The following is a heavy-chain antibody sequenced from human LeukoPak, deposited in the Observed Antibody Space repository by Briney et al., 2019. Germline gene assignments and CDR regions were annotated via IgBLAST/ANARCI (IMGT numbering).Heavy chain of an antibody. CDR1: GFTFSSYW. CDR3: ARATPDAFDI. D-gene: IGHD2-15*01. V-gene: IGHV3-74*01. J-gene: IGHJ3*02. Sequence: GGSLRLSCAASGFTFSSYWIHWVRHAPGEGLVWVSRIKTDGIITTYADSVEGRFTISRDNAKNTVYLQMNGLRAEDTAVYYCARATPDAFDIWGQGTMVTVSS. CDR2: IKTDGIIT.